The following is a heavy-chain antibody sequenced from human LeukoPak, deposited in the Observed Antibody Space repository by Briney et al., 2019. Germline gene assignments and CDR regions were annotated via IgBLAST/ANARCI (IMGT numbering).Heavy chain of an antibody. Sequence: SETLSLTCTVSGGSISSGDYYWSWIRQPPGKGLEWIGYIYYSGSTYYNPSLKSRVTISVDTSKNQFSLKLSSVTAADTAVYYCARETNWDYYYMDVWGKGTTVTVSS. V-gene: IGHV4-30-4*08. CDR2: IYYSGST. CDR1: GGSISSGDYY. CDR3: ARETNWDYYYMDV. D-gene: IGHD7-27*01. J-gene: IGHJ6*03.